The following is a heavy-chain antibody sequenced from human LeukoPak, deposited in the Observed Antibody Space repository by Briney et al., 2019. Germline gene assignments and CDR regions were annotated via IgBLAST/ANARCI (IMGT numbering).Heavy chain of an antibody. D-gene: IGHD6-13*01. J-gene: IGHJ4*02. V-gene: IGHV3-23*01. CDR1: GFTFSSFA. CDR3: AKRTSGSSWYSSDS. CDR2: MSGDATST. Sequence: TGGSLRLSCAVSGFTFSSFAMNWVRQAPGKRLEWVSTMSGDATSTYYADSVKGRFTISRDNSKTTLFLQMNSLRAEDTAVYYCAKRTSGSSWYSSDSWGQGTLVTVSS.